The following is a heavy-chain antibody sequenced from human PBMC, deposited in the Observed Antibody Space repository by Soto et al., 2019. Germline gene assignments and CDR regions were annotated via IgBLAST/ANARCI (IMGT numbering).Heavy chain of an antibody. Sequence: PGGSLRLSCTASGFNFSRFWTHWVRQVPGRGLVWVSHINSDGSRTSYADSVKGRFTISRDSAKNTLYLQMNSLRAEDTAVYYCARDLSSCSSARCYSFYYGMGLWGQGTTVTVSS. CDR2: INSDGSRT. D-gene: IGHD2-2*01. CDR1: GFNFSRFW. J-gene: IGHJ6*02. V-gene: IGHV3-74*01. CDR3: ARDLSSCSSARCYSFYYGMGL.